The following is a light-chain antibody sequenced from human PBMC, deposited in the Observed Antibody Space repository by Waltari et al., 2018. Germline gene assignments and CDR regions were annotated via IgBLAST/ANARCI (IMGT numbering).Light chain of an antibody. CDR1: SSDVGSSNL. CDR3: CSYAGASTVV. V-gene: IGLV2-23*01. J-gene: IGLJ2*01. CDR2: GGN. Sequence: QSALTQPASVSGSPGQSITISCTGTSSDVGSSNLFPWYQHHPGKAPKLLIYGGNKRPSGVSNRFSGSKSGNTASLTISGLQAEDEADYYCCSYAGASTVVFGGGTRVTVL.